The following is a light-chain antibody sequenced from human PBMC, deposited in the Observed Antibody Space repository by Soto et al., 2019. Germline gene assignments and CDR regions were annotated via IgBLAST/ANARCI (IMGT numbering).Light chain of an antibody. V-gene: IGLV2-14*01. J-gene: IGLJ1*01. Sequence: QSALTQPASVSGSPGQSITISCTGTSSEVGGYNYVSWYQQHPGKAPKLMIYDVSNRPSGVSNRFSGSKSGNTASLTISGLQAEDEADYYCSSYTSSSTLDFGTGTKVTV. CDR3: SSYTSSSTLD. CDR2: DVS. CDR1: SSEVGGYNY.